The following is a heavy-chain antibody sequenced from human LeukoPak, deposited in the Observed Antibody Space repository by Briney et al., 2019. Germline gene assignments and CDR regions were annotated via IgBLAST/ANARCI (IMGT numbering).Heavy chain of an antibody. J-gene: IGHJ5*02. CDR3: ATHTGGYNYWWFDI. D-gene: IGHD5-24*01. V-gene: IGHV1-69*01. CDR2: IIPIYGTE. Sequence: SVKVSCKASGGTFSNYPIIWVRQAPGRGLEWLGGIIPIYGTENYAQMFQGRITLTAHESTATAYMELTSLTSDATAMYFCATHTGGYNYWWFDIWGQGTLVTVSS. CDR1: GGTFSNYP.